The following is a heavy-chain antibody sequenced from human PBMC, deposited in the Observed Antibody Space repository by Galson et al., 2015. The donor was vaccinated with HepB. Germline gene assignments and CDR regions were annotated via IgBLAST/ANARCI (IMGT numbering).Heavy chain of an antibody. Sequence: SVKVSCKASGYTFTRYAMHWVRQAPGQGLEWMGWINTNTGNPTYAQGFTGRFVFSLDTSVSTAYLQISSLKAEDTAVYYCARDGDYDSTSYWFDPWGQGTLVTVSS. V-gene: IGHV7-4-1*02. CDR3: ARDGDYDSTSYWFDP. D-gene: IGHD3-22*01. J-gene: IGHJ5*02. CDR1: GYTFTRYA. CDR2: INTNTGNP.